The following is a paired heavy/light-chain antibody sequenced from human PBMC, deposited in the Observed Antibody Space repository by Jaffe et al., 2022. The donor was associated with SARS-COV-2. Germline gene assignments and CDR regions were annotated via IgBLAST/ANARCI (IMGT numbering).Heavy chain of an antibody. J-gene: IGHJ6*02. CDR3: ARETAGGGYYHYYGVDV. CDR2: INTGNGDT. D-gene: IGHD6-13*01. V-gene: IGHV1-3*04. CDR1: GYTFTSYS. Sequence: QVQLVQSGAEVKKPGASVKVSCKGSGYTFTSYSMHWVRQAPGQRLEWMGWINTGNGDTKYSQMFQGRVTFSRDTFASTAYMELSSLRSEDTAVYYCARETAGGGYYHYYGVDVWGQGTTVTVSS.
Light chain of an antibody. J-gene: IGLJ1*01. CDR2: ANN. Sequence: QSVLTQPPSASGTPGQRVTISCSGSSSNIGTNTVNWYRHLPGTAPKLLIYANNQRPSGVPDRFSGSQSGTSASLAISGLQSEDEADYYCAAWDDSLNGYVFGTGTKVTVL. V-gene: IGLV1-44*01. CDR3: AAWDDSLNGYV. CDR1: SSNIGTNT.